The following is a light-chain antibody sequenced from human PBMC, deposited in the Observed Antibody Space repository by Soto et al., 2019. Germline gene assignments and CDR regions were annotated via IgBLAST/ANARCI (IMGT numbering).Light chain of an antibody. Sequence: ETVMTQSPATLSMSPGERVTLSCRASQSVSTNVAWYQQKPGQAPRLLIYGASTRATGIPPRFSGSGYATEFTLTISSLQTEDFAVYYCQQYNYRPPNTFGQGTKLEMK. CDR3: QQYNYRPPNT. CDR2: GAS. CDR1: QSVSTN. J-gene: IGKJ2*01. V-gene: IGKV3-15*01.